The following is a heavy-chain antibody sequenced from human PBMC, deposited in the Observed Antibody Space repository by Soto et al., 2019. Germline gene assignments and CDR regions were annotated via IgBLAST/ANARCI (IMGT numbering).Heavy chain of an antibody. Sequence: QVQLVQSGAEVKKPGASVQVSCKASGYAFTSYGISWVRQAPGQGLEWMGWISVYNGNTNYAQKLQGRVTMTTDTSTSTAYMELRSVRSDDAAVYYCARALTGKGTVLTRYAFDIWGQGTMVTVSS. CDR2: ISVYNGNT. CDR3: ARALTGKGTVLTRYAFDI. J-gene: IGHJ3*02. D-gene: IGHD4-17*01. V-gene: IGHV1-18*04. CDR1: GYAFTSYG.